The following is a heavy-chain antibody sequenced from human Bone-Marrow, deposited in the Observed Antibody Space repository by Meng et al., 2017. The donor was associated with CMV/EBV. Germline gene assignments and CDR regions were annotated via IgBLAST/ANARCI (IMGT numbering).Heavy chain of an antibody. CDR3: ARVAITIFGVPDTNWFDP. Sequence: SSSSYYWGWIRQPPGNGLEWIGSIYYSGSTYYNPSLKSRVTISVDTSKNQFSLKLSSVTAADTAVYYCARVAITIFGVPDTNWFDPWGQGTLVTVSS. CDR2: IYYSGST. CDR1: SSSSYY. J-gene: IGHJ5*02. V-gene: IGHV4-39*07. D-gene: IGHD3-3*01.